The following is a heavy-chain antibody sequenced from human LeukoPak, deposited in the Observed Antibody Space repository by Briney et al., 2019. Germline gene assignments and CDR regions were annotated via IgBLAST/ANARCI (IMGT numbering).Heavy chain of an antibody. Sequence: GGCLRLSCAASGFTFSSYAMSWVRQAPGKGLEWVSAISGSGGSTYYADSVKGRFTISRDNAKNSLYLQMNSLRAEDTAVYYCARDQAAWGWYGDYLLDYWGQGTLVTVSS. V-gene: IGHV3-23*01. CDR2: ISGSGGST. J-gene: IGHJ4*02. CDR3: ARDQAAWGWYGDYLLDY. D-gene: IGHD4-17*01. CDR1: GFTFSSYA.